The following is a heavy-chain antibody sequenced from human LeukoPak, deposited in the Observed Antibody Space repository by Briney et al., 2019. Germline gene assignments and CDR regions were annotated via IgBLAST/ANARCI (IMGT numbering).Heavy chain of an antibody. CDR3: ARAPRGYSGYDGKSYCYYYMDV. Sequence: ASVKVSCKASGYTFTSYDINWVRQATGQGLEWMGWMNPNSGNTGYAQKFQGRVTMTRNTSISTAYMELSSLRSEDTAVYYCARAPRGYSGYDGKSYCYYYMDVWGKGTTVTVSS. J-gene: IGHJ6*03. V-gene: IGHV1-8*01. CDR1: GYTFTSYD. CDR2: MNPNSGNT. D-gene: IGHD5-12*01.